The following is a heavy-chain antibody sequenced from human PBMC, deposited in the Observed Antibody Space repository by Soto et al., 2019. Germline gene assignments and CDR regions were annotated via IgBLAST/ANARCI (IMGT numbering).Heavy chain of an antibody. Sequence: EVQLVESGGGLVQSGRSLRLSCAASGFTFDDYAMHWVRQAPEKGLEWVSGISWNSGSIGYADSVKGRFTISRDNAKNSLYLQMNSLRAEDTAFYYCAKGYSSSWYSTYDYWGQGTLVTVSS. J-gene: IGHJ4*02. CDR3: AKGYSSSWYSTYDY. D-gene: IGHD6-13*01. CDR1: GFTFDDYA. CDR2: ISWNSGSI. V-gene: IGHV3-9*01.